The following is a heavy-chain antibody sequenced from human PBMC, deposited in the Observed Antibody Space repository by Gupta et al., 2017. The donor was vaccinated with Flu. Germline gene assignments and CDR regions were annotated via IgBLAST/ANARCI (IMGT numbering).Heavy chain of an antibody. V-gene: IGHV4-59*08. D-gene: IGHD5-18*01. CDR2: IYYSGST. CDR3: ARLLEGYSYGYLDY. J-gene: IGHJ4*02. Sequence: QVQLQESGPGLVKPSETLSLTCTVSGGSISSYYWSWIRQPPGKGLEWIGYIYYSGSTNYNPSLKSRVTISVDTPKNQFSLKLSSVTAADTAVYYCARLLEGYSYGYLDYWGQGTLVTVSS. CDR1: GGSISSYY.